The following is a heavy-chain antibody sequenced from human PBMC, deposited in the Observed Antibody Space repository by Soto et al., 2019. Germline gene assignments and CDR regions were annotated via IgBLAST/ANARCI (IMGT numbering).Heavy chain of an antibody. CDR3: ARDEGFGLIWYWFDP. CDR2: IKQDGSEK. CDR1: GFTFSSYW. Sequence: PGGSLRLSCAASGFTFSSYWMSWVRQAPGKGLEWVANIKQDGSEKYYVDSVKGRFTISRDNAKNSLYLQMNSLRAEDTAVYYCARDEGFGLIWYWFDPWGQGTLVTVSS. D-gene: IGHD3-10*01. J-gene: IGHJ5*02. V-gene: IGHV3-7*01.